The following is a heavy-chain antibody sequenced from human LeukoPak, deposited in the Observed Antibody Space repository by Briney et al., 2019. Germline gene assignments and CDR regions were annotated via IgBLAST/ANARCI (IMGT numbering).Heavy chain of an antibody. V-gene: IGHV1-2*02. Sequence: GASVKVSCKASGYTFTGYYMHWVRQAPGQGLEWMGWINPNSGGTNYAQKFQGRVTMTRGTSISTAYMELSRLRSDDTAVYYCARDAWFGELSFLRYWGQGTLVTVSS. D-gene: IGHD3-10*01. J-gene: IGHJ4*02. CDR1: GYTFTGYY. CDR2: INPNSGGT. CDR3: ARDAWFGELSFLRY.